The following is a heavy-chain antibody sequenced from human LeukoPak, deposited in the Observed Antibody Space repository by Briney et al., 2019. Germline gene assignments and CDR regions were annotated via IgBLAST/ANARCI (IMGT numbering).Heavy chain of an antibody. J-gene: IGHJ5*02. CDR1: GFTFSSYA. CDR2: ISGSSSTI. Sequence: GGSLTLSCAGSGFTFSSYAMSWVRQAPGKGLEWVSYISGSSSTIYYADSVKGRFTISRDNAKNSLYLQMNSLRDEDTAVYYCARDFTLDPWGQGTLVTVSS. CDR3: ARDFTLDP. V-gene: IGHV3-48*02.